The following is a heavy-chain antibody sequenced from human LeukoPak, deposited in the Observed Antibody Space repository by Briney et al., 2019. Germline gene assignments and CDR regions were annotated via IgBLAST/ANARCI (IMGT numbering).Heavy chain of an antibody. CDR2: ISAYNGNT. Sequence: GASVKVSCKASGYTFTSYYMHWVRQAPGQGLEWKRWISAYNGNTNYAQKLQGRVTMTTDTSTSTAYMELRSLRSDDTAVYYCARDCSGGSCYLYFDYWGQGTLVTVSS. J-gene: IGHJ4*02. V-gene: IGHV1-18*04. D-gene: IGHD2-15*01. CDR1: GYTFTSYY. CDR3: ARDCSGGSCYLYFDY.